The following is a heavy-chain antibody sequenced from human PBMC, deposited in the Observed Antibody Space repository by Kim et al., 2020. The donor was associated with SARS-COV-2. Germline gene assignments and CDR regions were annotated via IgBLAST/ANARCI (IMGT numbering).Heavy chain of an antibody. CDR1: GFTFSDSY. D-gene: IGHD3-16*01. CDR2: IDNKAENFAT. V-gene: IGHV3-73*01. Sequence: GGSLRLSCVGSGFTFSDSYIHWVRQAPGKGLEWIGRIDNKAENFATAYVASVKGRFTISRDESKNTAYLQMNSLKSEDTAVYYCSKLEGAGYTGVWGQGTLVTVSS. J-gene: IGHJ4*02. CDR3: SKLEGAGYTGV.